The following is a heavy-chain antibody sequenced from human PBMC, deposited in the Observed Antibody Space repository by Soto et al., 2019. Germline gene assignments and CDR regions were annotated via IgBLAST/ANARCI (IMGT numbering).Heavy chain of an antibody. Sequence: QVQLQESGPGLVKPSETLSLTCAVSGYSISSGYYWGWIRQPPGKGLEWIWNIYHSGSTNYNPSLKSRVTISVDTSKNQFSLKLNSVTAADTAVYYWARALYGDYAAHYYGMDVWGHGTTVTVSS. V-gene: IGHV4-38-2*01. CDR3: ARALYGDYAAHYYGMDV. J-gene: IGHJ6*02. D-gene: IGHD4-17*01. CDR2: IYHSGST. CDR1: GYSISSGYY.